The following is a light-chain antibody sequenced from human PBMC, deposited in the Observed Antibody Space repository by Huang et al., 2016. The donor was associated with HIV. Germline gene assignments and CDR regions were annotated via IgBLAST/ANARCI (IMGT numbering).Light chain of an antibody. CDR1: QSVGRN. J-gene: IGKJ1*01. CDR3: QQYNNWPRT. V-gene: IGKV3-15*01. CDR2: GAS. Sequence: IVMTQSPVTLSVSPGERATLSCRASQSVGRNLAWYQQKPGQAPRLLIYGASTRATGIPARCSGSGSGSEFTLTFSSLQSEDFAVYYCQQYNNWPRTFGQGTKVEIK.